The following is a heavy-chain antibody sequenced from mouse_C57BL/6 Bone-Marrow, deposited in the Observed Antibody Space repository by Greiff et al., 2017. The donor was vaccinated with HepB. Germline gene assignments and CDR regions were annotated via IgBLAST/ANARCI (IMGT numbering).Heavy chain of an antibody. V-gene: IGHV14-2*01. J-gene: IGHJ4*01. CDR1: GFNIKDYY. Sequence: VQLQQSGAELVKPGASVKLSCTASGFNIKDYYMHWVKQRTEQGLEWIGRIDPEDGETKYAPTFQGKATITADTSSNTAYLQLSSLTSEDTAVYYCARRDDYEAMDYWGQGTSATVSS. CDR2: IDPEDGET. CDR3: ARRDDYEAMDY. D-gene: IGHD2-4*01.